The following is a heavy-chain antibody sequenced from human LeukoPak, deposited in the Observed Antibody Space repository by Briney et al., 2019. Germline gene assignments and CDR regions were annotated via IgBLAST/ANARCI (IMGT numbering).Heavy chain of an antibody. CDR3: ARGRRRFGYYYYYMDV. D-gene: IGHD3-16*01. CDR2: INWNGGST. CDR1: GFTFDDYG. Sequence: GGSLRLSCAASGFTFDDYGMSWVRQAPGKGLVWVSGINWNGGSTGYADSVKGRFTISRDNAKNSLYLQMNSLRAEDTALYYCARGRRRFGYYYYYMDVWGKGTTVTVSS. J-gene: IGHJ6*03. V-gene: IGHV3-20*04.